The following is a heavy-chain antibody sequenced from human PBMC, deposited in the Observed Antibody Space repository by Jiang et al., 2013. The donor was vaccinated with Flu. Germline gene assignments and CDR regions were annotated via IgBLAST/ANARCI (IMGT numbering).Heavy chain of an antibody. CDR2: IIPIFGTA. CDR1: GGTFSSYA. D-gene: IGHD2-15*01. J-gene: IGHJ6*03. V-gene: IGHV1-69*01. Sequence: GAEVKKPGSSVKVSCKASGGTFSSYASSWVRQAPGQGLEWMGGIIPIFGTANYAQKFQGRVTITADESMSTAYMELSSLRSEDTAIYYCARVVVAASGDYYYMDIWGKGTTVTVSS. CDR3: ARVVVAASGDYYYMDI.